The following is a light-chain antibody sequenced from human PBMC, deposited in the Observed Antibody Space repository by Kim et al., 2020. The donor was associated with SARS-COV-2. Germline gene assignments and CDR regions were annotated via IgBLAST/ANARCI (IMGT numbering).Light chain of an antibody. CDR1: PSIRGS. CDR2: PAS. CDR3: QHLGT. J-gene: IGKJ1*01. V-gene: IGKV1-5*01. Sequence: PPLSASLGARLPLPCRASPSIRGSLPWYPPPPGKAPTLLISPASTLQGGVPSRFSGSGSGTEFTLTINNLQPDDFATYYCQHLGTFGLGTKVDIK.